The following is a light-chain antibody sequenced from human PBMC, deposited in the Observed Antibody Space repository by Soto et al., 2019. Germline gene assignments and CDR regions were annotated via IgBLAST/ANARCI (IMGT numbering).Light chain of an antibody. Sequence: QSVLTQPPSASGTPGQRVTISCSGSNSNIGSNAVNWYQHILGTAPKLLLYRNNQRPSGVPDRFSGSKSATSASLAISGLQSEDEADYYCAAWDGSLSVLLFGGGTKVTV. CDR3: AAWDGSLSVLL. V-gene: IGLV1-44*01. J-gene: IGLJ2*01. CDR2: RNN. CDR1: NSNIGSNA.